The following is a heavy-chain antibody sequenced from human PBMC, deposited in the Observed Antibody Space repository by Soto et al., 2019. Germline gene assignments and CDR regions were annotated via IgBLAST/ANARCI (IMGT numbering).Heavy chain of an antibody. CDR1: GYSFTSYW. D-gene: IGHD3-3*01. CDR2: IYPGDSDT. J-gene: IGHJ6*02. V-gene: IGHV5-51*01. Sequence: GESLKISCKGSGYSFTSYWIGWVRQMPGKGLEWMGIIYPGDSDTRYSPSFQGQVTISADKSISTAYLQWSSLKASDTAMYYCERKFGGEEAETYYYYGMDVWGQGTTVTVSS. CDR3: ERKFGGEEAETYYYYGMDV.